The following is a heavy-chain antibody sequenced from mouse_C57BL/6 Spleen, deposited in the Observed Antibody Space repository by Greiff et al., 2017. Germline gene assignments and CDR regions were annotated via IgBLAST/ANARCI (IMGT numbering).Heavy chain of an antibody. Sequence: EVQLVESGGGLVQPKGSLKLSCAASGFSFNTYAMNWVRQAPGKGLEWVARIRSKSNTYATYYAASVKDRFTISRDDSESMLYLQMNNLKTEDTAMYSRSTVTGKDYYAMDYGGQGTSVTVSS. CDR3: STVTGKDYYAMDY. V-gene: IGHV10-1*01. CDR1: GFSFNTYA. CDR2: IRSKSNTYAT. J-gene: IGHJ4*01. D-gene: IGHD4-1*02.